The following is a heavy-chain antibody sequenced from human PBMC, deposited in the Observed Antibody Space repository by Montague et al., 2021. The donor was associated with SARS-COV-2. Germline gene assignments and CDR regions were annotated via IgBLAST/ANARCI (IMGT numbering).Heavy chain of an antibody. CDR2: ISGSGGST. Sequence: SLRLSCAASGFTFSSYAMSWVRQAPGEGLEWVSAISGSGGSTYYADSVKGRFTISRDNSKNTLYLQMNSLRAEDTAVYYCAKAGDTMVRGVITSYYYYGMDVWGQGTTVTVSS. V-gene: IGHV3-23*01. D-gene: IGHD3-10*01. CDR3: AKAGDTMVRGVITSYYYYGMDV. CDR1: GFTFSSYA. J-gene: IGHJ6*02.